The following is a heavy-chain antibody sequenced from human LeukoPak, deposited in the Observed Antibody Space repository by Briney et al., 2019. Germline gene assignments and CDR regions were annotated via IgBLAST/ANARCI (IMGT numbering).Heavy chain of an antibody. J-gene: IGHJ4*02. V-gene: IGHV3-23*01. CDR3: AKIAYYDFWSGQPHY. Sequence: SGGSLRLSCAASGFTFSSYAMSWVRQAPGKGLEWVSAISGSGDSTYYADSVKGRFTISRDNSKNTLYLQMNSLRAEDTSVYYCAKIAYYDFWSGQPHYWGQGTLVTVSS. CDR2: ISGSGDST. CDR1: GFTFSSYA. D-gene: IGHD3-3*01.